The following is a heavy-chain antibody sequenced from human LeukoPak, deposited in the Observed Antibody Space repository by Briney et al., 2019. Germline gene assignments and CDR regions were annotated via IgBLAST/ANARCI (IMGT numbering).Heavy chain of an antibody. V-gene: IGHV1-18*01. J-gene: IGHJ5*02. Sequence: ASVKVSCKASGYTFTSYGISWVRQAPGQGLEWMGWISAYNGNTNYAQKLQGRVTMTTDTSTSTAYMELRSLRSDDTAVYYCARDYDFQYYDFWSGYSKFDPWGQGTLVTVSS. CDR1: GYTFTSYG. CDR3: ARDYDFQYYDFWSGYSKFDP. D-gene: IGHD3-3*01. CDR2: ISAYNGNT.